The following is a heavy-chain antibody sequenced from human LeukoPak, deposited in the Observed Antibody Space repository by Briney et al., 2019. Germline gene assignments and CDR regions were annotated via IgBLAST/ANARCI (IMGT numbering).Heavy chain of an antibody. CDR3: APFGYCSSTSCPVAFDY. J-gene: IGHJ4*02. V-gene: IGHV1-8*01. CDR2: MKPNSGNT. CDR1: GYTFTCYD. D-gene: IGHD2-2*01. Sequence: ASVKGSRKASGYTFTCYDINRVRQATGQGLEWMGWMKPNSGNTGYAQKFQGRVTMTRNTSISTAYIELSSLRSEDTAVYYCAPFGYCSSTSCPVAFDYWGQGTLVTVSS.